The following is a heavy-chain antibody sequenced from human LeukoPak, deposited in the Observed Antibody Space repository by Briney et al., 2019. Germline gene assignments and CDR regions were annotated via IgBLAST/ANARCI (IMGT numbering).Heavy chain of an antibody. Sequence: KPGGSLRLSCAASGFTFSSYEMNWVRQAPGKGLEWVSSISSTSSFIFYADSVKGRFTISRDNADNSLYLQMNSLRAEDTAVYYCATPRTYYCSETSCYFDHWGQGTLVTVSS. V-gene: IGHV3-21*01. CDR3: ATPRTYYCSETSCYFDH. CDR2: ISSTSSFI. CDR1: GFTFSSYE. J-gene: IGHJ4*03. D-gene: IGHD2-15*01.